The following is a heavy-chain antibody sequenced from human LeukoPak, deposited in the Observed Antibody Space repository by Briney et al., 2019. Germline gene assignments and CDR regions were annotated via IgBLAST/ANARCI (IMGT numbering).Heavy chain of an antibody. CDR3: ARGVTMIVVVIHNWYFDL. V-gene: IGHV4-39*01. J-gene: IGHJ2*01. CDR2: IYYTRST. D-gene: IGHD3-22*01. CDR1: GSSISSSSYY. Sequence: SETLSLTCTVSGSSISSSSYYWGWIRQPPGKGLEWIGSIYYTRSTYYNPSLKSRVTISVDTSKNQFSLKLTSVTAADTAVYYCARGVTMIVVVIHNWYFDLWGRGTLVTVSS.